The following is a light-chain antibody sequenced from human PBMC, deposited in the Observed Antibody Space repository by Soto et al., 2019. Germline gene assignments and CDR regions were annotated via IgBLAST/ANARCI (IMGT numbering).Light chain of an antibody. Sequence: IPMTQSPSSLSASVGDRVTITCQASQDIAKNLNWYQQKPGKAPKLLIYDASSLQTGVPSRFSGSGSATHFTFPISSRQSADIATYYCQQYDNLLPITFGQGTRLEIK. CDR2: DAS. J-gene: IGKJ5*01. CDR1: QDIAKN. V-gene: IGKV1-33*01. CDR3: QQYDNLLPIT.